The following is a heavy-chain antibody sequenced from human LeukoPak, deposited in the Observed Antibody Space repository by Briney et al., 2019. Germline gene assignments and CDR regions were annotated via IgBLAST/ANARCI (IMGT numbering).Heavy chain of an antibody. D-gene: IGHD3-3*01. Sequence: GGSLRLSCAASGFTFSTYGMHWVRQAPGEGLEWVAFIRYDGSHKYYADSVKGRFTISRDDSKYTLYLQMNSLRAEDTAVYYCASEIIFGSFDYWGQGTLVTVSS. J-gene: IGHJ4*02. CDR2: IRYDGSHK. CDR3: ASEIIFGSFDY. V-gene: IGHV3-30*02. CDR1: GFTFSTYG.